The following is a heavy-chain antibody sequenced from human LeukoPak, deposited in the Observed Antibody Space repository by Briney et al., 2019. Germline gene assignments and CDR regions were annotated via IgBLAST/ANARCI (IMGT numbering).Heavy chain of an antibody. CDR2: IWYDGSRK. V-gene: IGHV3-33*08. Sequence: GGSLRLSCAGSGFTFSTYSMNWVRQAPGKGLEWVAVIWYDGSRKFYGDSVKGRFTVSRDTSENTMYLQMNTLRVDDTAVYYCARDGGSGIDYWGQGTLVTVSS. J-gene: IGHJ4*02. CDR3: ARDGGSGIDY. D-gene: IGHD3-10*01. CDR1: GFTFSTYS.